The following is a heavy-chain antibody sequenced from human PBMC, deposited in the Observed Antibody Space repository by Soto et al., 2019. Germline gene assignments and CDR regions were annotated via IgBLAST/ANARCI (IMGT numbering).Heavy chain of an antibody. Sequence: QVQLVESGGGVVQPGRSLRLSCVASGFAFSSYGMHWVRQAPGKGLEWVAVIWSDGSNKLYADSVKGRFTISRDNFRTTLYVQMNSLRVEDTAIFYCAGDRGAAAFDIWGQGTMVTVSS. CDR3: AGDRGAAAFDI. CDR2: IWSDGSNK. D-gene: IGHD3-10*01. V-gene: IGHV3-33*01. CDR1: GFAFSSYG. J-gene: IGHJ3*02.